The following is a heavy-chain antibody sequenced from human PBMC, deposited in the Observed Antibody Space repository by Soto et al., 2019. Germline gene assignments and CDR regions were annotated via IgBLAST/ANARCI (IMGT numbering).Heavy chain of an antibody. J-gene: IGHJ4*02. Sequence: QVQVVESGGGVVQPGRSLRLSCAASGFTFNSFDMHWVRQAPGRGLEWVAVISHDGSNRYNADSVKGRFTISKDNSKNTVFLEVNSPRHEDAAVYYCANGMRGHGVWRGYQTQSHWGQGTLVTVSS. D-gene: IGHD3-3*01. CDR2: ISHDGSNR. V-gene: IGHV3-30*18. CDR3: ANGMRGHGVWRGYQTQSH. CDR1: GFTFNSFD.